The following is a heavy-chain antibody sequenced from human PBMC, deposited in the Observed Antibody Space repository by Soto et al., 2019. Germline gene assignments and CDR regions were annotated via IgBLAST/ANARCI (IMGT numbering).Heavy chain of an antibody. CDR1: GYRLTTYW. Sequence: GESLKISCKGSGYRLTTYWISWVRQMPGKGLEWMGRIDPTESHINYSPSFQGHVTISSDKSINTAYLQWSSLKASDTAMDYCARHGYHSGFLEDWGQGTLGTVS. CDR3: ARHGYHSGFLED. V-gene: IGHV5-10-1*01. CDR2: IDPTESHI. D-gene: IGHD6-19*01. J-gene: IGHJ4*02.